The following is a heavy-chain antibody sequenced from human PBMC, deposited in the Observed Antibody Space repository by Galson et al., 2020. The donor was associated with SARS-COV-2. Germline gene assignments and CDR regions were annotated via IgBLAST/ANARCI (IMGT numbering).Heavy chain of an antibody. J-gene: IGHJ6*02. CDR3: AKEGTLIYGMEV. D-gene: IGHD1-1*01. V-gene: IGHV3-9*01. CDR2: ISCDSNFI. CDR1: GITFDDFA. Sequence: SLKISCAASGITFDDFAMHWVRPAPGKGLELVSAISCDSNFIDYADSVKGRFIISRDNAKNSLYLQMNSLRTEDTALYYCAKEGTLIYGMEVWGQGTTVTVSS.